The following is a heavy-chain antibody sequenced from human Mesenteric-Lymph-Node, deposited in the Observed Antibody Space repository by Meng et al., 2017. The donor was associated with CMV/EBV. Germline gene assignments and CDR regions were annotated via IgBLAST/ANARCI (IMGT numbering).Heavy chain of an antibody. D-gene: IGHD6-19*01. CDR3: ARDFRKYFSIGWHSFEY. Sequence: GESLKISCAASGFTFEEYGMTWVRQVPGKGLEWVSGINWNGDSTGYADSVKGRFTISRDNAKNSLYLQMDSLRPEDTAVYYCARDFRKYFSIGWHSFEYWGQGSPVTVSS. V-gene: IGHV3-20*04. J-gene: IGHJ4*02. CDR1: GFTFEEYG. CDR2: INWNGDST.